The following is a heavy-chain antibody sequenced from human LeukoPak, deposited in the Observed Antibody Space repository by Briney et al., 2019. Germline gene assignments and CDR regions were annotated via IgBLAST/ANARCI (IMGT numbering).Heavy chain of an antibody. Sequence: GGSLRLSCAASGFTFSSYAMSWVRQAPGKGLEWVSSISGSGGSTYYADSVKGRFTISRDNSKNTLYLQMNSLRAEDTAVYYCAKGAEVVVVAASGYFDYWGQGTLVTVSS. CDR2: ISGSGGST. CDR1: GFTFSSYA. J-gene: IGHJ4*02. V-gene: IGHV3-23*01. D-gene: IGHD2-15*01. CDR3: AKGAEVVVVAASGYFDY.